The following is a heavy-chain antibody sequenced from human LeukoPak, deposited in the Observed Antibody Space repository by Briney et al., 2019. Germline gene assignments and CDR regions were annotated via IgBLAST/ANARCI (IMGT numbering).Heavy chain of an antibody. D-gene: IGHD6-19*01. CDR1: RFTFSDYY. CDR2: ISSSGTTI. V-gene: IGHV3-11*01. CDR3: ARAFRRDSTGWYVLAY. Sequence: KSGGSLRLSCAASRFTFSDYYMSWIRQAPGKGLEWVAYISSSGTTIYYADSVKGRFTISRDNAKNSLYLQMNSLRVEDTAVYYCARAFRRDSTGWYVLAYWGQGTLVTVSS. J-gene: IGHJ4*02.